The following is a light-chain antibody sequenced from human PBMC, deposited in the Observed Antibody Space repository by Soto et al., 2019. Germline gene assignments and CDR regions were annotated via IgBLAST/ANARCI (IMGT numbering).Light chain of an antibody. V-gene: IGLV3-25*03. Sequence: SYELTQPPSVSVSTGQTARITCSGDALPKQYAYWYQQKPGQAPVLVIYEDSERPSGIPERFSGSSSGTTVTLTISGVQAEDEADYYCQSADSSGTYVVFGGGTQLTVL. CDR2: EDS. CDR1: ALPKQY. CDR3: QSADSSGTYVV. J-gene: IGLJ2*01.